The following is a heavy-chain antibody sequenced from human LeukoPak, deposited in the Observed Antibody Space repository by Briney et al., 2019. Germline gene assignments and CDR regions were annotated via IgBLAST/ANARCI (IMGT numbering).Heavy chain of an antibody. CDR2: IYSGGTT. CDR3: ARERSSTSNYYYYYYYMDV. J-gene: IGHJ6*03. D-gene: IGHD2-2*01. Sequence: GGSLRLSCGVSGITLSNYAMSWVRQAPGKGLEWVSVIYSGGTTYSADSVKGRFTMSRDNSKNTLYLQMNSLRAEDTAVYYCARERSSTSNYYYYYYYMDVWGKGTTVTVSS. V-gene: IGHV3-53*05. CDR1: GITLSNYA.